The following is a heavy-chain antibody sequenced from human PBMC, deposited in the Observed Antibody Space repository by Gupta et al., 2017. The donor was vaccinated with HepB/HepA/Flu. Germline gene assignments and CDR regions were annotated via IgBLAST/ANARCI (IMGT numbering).Heavy chain of an antibody. V-gene: IGHV3-13*01. CDR2: IGTAGDT. D-gene: IGHD3-10*01. CDR3: ARAGSMVRGVMARRYFDL. Sequence: EVQLVESGGGLVQPGGSLRLSCAASGFTFSSYDMHWVRQATGKGLEWVSAIGTAGDTYYPGSVKGRFTISRENAKNSLYLQMNSLRAGDTAVYYCARAGSMVRGVMARRYFDLWGRGTLVTVSS. CDR1: GFTFSSYD. J-gene: IGHJ2*01.